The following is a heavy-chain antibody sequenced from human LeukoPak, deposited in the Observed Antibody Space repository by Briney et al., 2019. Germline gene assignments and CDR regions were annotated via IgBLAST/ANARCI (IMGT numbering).Heavy chain of an antibody. Sequence: GGSLRLSCAASGFTFSSYSMNWVRQAPGKGLEWDSSISSSSSYIYYADSVKGRFTISRDNAKNSLYLQMNSLRAEDTAVYYCARQGGGYSSGWYGDWGQGTLVTVSS. V-gene: IGHV3-21*01. CDR3: ARQGGGYSSGWYGD. J-gene: IGHJ4*02. D-gene: IGHD6-19*01. CDR1: GFTFSSYS. CDR2: ISSSSSYI.